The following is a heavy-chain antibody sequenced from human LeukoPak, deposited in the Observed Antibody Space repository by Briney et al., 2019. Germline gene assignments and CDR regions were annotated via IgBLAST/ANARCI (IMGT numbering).Heavy chain of an antibody. CDR3: ARDAPRGRNAFDF. CDR2: VSAYNGNT. CDR1: GYTFTSTG. D-gene: IGHD3-10*01. J-gene: IGHJ3*01. V-gene: IGHV1-18*01. Sequence: GASVKVSCKASGYTFTSTGICWVRQAPGQGLEWMGWVSAYNGNTNYAQKFRGRVTMTIDTSTNTAYMELRSLRSDDTAVYFCARDAPRGRNAFDFWGQGTMVTVSS.